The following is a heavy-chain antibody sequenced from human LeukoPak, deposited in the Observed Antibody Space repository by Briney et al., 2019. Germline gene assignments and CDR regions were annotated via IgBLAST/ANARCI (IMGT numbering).Heavy chain of an antibody. V-gene: IGHV1-69*05. CDR1: GGTFSSYA. J-gene: IGHJ4*02. CDR2: IIPIFGTA. Sequence: ASVKVSCKASGGTFSSYAISWLRQAPGQGLEWMGRIIPIFGTANYAQKFQGRVTSTTDESTSTAYMELSSLRSEDTAVYYCARGENYYYDSSGYYTFWGQGTLVTVSS. CDR3: ARGENYYYDSSGYYTF. D-gene: IGHD3-22*01.